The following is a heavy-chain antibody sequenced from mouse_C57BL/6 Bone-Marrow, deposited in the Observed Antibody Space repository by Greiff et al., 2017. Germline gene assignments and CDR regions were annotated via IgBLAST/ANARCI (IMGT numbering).Heavy chain of an antibody. J-gene: IGHJ1*03. CDR1: GYTFTSYW. Sequence: QVQLQQSGAELVRPGTSVKLSCKASGYTFTSYWMHWVKQRPGQGLEWIGVIDPSDSYTNYNQKFKGKATLTVDTSSSTAYMQLSSLTSEDSAVYYCARKPLYYYGSIWYFDVWGTGTTVTVSS. CDR2: IDPSDSYT. V-gene: IGHV1-59*01. D-gene: IGHD1-1*01. CDR3: ARKPLYYYGSIWYFDV.